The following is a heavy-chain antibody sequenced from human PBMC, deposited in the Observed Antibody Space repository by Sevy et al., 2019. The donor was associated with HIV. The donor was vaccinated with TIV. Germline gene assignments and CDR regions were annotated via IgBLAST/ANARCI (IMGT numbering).Heavy chain of an antibody. Sequence: GGSLRLSCAASGFTFSTYAMSWVRQAPGKGLEWVSAISGSGGSTYYADSVMGRFTVSRDKSKSTLYLQMNSLRAEDTAVYYCAKGDSTFYGLDVWGHGTTVTVSS. D-gene: IGHD6-13*01. CDR3: AKGDSTFYGLDV. V-gene: IGHV3-23*01. CDR2: ISGSGGST. J-gene: IGHJ6*02. CDR1: GFTFSTYA.